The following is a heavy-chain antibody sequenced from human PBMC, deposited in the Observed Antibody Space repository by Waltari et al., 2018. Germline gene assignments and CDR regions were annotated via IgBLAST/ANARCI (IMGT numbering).Heavy chain of an antibody. CDR3: ATRGTNRAFDH. V-gene: IGHV4-59*03. J-gene: IGHJ4*02. Sequence: QVQLQESGPGLVKPSATLSLTCTVYGASMRTYSWSWIRQPPGKGLEWIGHIYYSGSTNYIPSLKSRVTFSIDTYENQFSLKLTSVTAADTAVYYCATRGTNRAFDHWGQGTLVTVSS. CDR2: IYYSGST. D-gene: IGHD3-16*01. CDR1: GASMRTYS.